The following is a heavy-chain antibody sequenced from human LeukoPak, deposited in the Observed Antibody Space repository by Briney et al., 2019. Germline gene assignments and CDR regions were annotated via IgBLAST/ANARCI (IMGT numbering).Heavy chain of an antibody. CDR1: GFTFSRHW. D-gene: IGHD3-16*01. CDR3: ARDALGGRTKFDS. CDR2: INGDGSRI. V-gene: IGHV3-74*01. J-gene: IGHJ4*01. Sequence: GGSLRLSCVASGFTFSRHWMHWVRQVPGKGLMWVSRINGDGSRIHYGDSVKGRFTISRDNAKNTLYLQMTSLRGDDTAIYFCARDALGGRTKFDSWGHGSLVTVSS.